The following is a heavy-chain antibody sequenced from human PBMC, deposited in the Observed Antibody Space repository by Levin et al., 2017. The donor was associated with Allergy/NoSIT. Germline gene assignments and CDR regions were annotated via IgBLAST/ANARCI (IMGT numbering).Heavy chain of an antibody. CDR3: ARQGTYCSSTSGYSPRGMDV. J-gene: IGHJ6*02. CDR2: IYPGDSDT. Sequence: KVSCKGSGYSFTSYWIGWVRQMPGKGLEWMGIIYPGDSDTRYSPSFQGQVTISADKSISTAYLQWSSLKASDTAMYYCARQGTYCSSTSGYSPRGMDVWGQGTTVTVSS. V-gene: IGHV5-51*01. D-gene: IGHD2-2*01. CDR1: GYSFTSYW.